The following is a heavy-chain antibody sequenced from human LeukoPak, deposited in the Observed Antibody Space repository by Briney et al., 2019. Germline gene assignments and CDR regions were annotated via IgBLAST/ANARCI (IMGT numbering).Heavy chain of an antibody. D-gene: IGHD6-19*01. CDR3: ARDAQWLVPEGYFYYMDV. Sequence: GGSLRLSCAASGFTFSSSEMNWVRQAPGKGLEWVSYITGSGDTTYCADSVKGRFTISRDNAKNSLYLQMNSLGAEDTAVYYCARDAQWLVPEGYFYYMDVWGKGTTVTVSS. V-gene: IGHV3-48*03. CDR1: GFTFSSSE. J-gene: IGHJ6*03. CDR2: ITGSGDTT.